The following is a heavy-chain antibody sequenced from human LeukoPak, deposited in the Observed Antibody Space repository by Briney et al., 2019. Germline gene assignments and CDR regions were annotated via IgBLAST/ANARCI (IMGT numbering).Heavy chain of an antibody. D-gene: IGHD2-21*02. Sequence: XSVTVSFKAAGYTFTIYYMHWVRQAPGQGVEWMGLINPSGGSTSYAQKFQGRVTMTRDTSTSTVYMELSSLRSEDTAVYYCAREAYCGGYFPNDAFDIWGQGTMVTVSS. J-gene: IGHJ3*02. V-gene: IGHV1-46*01. CDR1: GYTFTIYY. CDR2: INPSGGST. CDR3: AREAYCGGYFPNDAFDI.